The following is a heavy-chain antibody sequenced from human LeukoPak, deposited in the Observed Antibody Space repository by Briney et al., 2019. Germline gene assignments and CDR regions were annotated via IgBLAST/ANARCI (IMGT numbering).Heavy chain of an antibody. Sequence: SDTLSLTCAVSGDSANNYYWTWIRQPPGKGLEWIGYIYIRGGTNYNPSLRSRVTISLDTSKNQFSLKLTSVTAADTAVYYCARTHTTGLTDIWGQGTLVTVSS. CDR2: IYIRGGT. D-gene: IGHD2-8*02. CDR3: ARTHTTGLTDI. J-gene: IGHJ4*02. V-gene: IGHV4-4*09. CDR1: GDSANNYY.